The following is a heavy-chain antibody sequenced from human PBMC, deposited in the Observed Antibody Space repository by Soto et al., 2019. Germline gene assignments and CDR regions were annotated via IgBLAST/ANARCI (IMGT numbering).Heavy chain of an antibody. D-gene: IGHD6-6*01. CDR2: ISYDGSNK. CDR3: AKDRARSSSSGYYYGMDV. Sequence: GSLRLSGAASGFTFSSYGMHCVRQAPGKGLEWVAVISYDGSNKYYADSVKGRFTISRDNSKNTLYLQMNSLRAEDTAVNYCAKDRARSSSSGYYYGMDVWGQGTTVTVSS. CDR1: GFTFSSYG. J-gene: IGHJ6*02. V-gene: IGHV3-30*18.